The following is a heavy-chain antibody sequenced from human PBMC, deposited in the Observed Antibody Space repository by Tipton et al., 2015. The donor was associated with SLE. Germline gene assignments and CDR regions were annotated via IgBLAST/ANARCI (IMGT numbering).Heavy chain of an antibody. Sequence: TLSLTCTVSGGSISRSSYYWGWIRQPPGKGLEWIGNIYYGGSTSYKPSLKSRVTMSVDTSKNQFSLKLSSVTAADTAVYYCASTRHGDSGIYPGAFDIWGQGTMVTVSS. J-gene: IGHJ3*02. CDR3: ASTRHGDSGIYPGAFDI. D-gene: IGHD1-26*01. CDR2: IYYGGST. V-gene: IGHV4-39*01. CDR1: GGSISRSSYY.